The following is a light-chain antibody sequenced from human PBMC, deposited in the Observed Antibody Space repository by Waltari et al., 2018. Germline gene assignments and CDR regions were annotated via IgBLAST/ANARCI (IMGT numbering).Light chain of an antibody. CDR2: RNY. V-gene: IGLV1-44*01. Sequence: QPVLTQPPSPSGTPGHTVTISCSGGASNIGNNVVNWYQPLPGTAPKLVIYRNYLRPSGVPDRCSGSKSGTSASLAISGLQSEDEADYYCAAWDDSLNGRWVFGGGTKVTVL. CDR3: AAWDDSLNGRWV. J-gene: IGLJ3*02. CDR1: ASNIGNNV.